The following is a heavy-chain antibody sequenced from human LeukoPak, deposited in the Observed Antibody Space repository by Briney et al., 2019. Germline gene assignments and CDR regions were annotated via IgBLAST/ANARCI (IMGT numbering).Heavy chain of an antibody. D-gene: IGHD6-19*01. Sequence: PSETLSLTCTVSGGSISSSSYYWGWIRQPPGKGLEWIGSIYYSGSTYYNPSLKSRVTISVDTSKNQFSLKLSSVTAADTAVYYCARHGGAVAGLRGWFDPWGQGTLVTVSS. CDR2: IYYSGST. V-gene: IGHV4-39*01. J-gene: IGHJ5*02. CDR3: ARHGGAVAGLRGWFDP. CDR1: GGSISSSSYY.